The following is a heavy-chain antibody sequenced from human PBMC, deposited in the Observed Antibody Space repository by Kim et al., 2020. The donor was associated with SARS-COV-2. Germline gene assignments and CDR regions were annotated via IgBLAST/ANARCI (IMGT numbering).Heavy chain of an antibody. CDR1: GGSFSGYY. CDR2: INHSGST. V-gene: IGHV4-34*01. D-gene: IGHD3-3*01. J-gene: IGHJ5*02. Sequence: SETLSLTCAVYGGSFSGYYWSWIRQPPGKGLEWIGEINHSGSTNYNPSLKSRVTISVDTSKNQFSLKLSSVTAADTAVYYCARARPYYDFWSGYIGGNWFDPWGQGTLVTVSS. CDR3: ARARPYYDFWSGYIGGNWFDP.